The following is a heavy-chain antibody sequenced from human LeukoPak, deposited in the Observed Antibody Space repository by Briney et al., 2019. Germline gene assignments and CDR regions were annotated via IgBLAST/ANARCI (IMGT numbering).Heavy chain of an antibody. J-gene: IGHJ4*02. CDR2: IVVGSGNT. CDR3: AAAGLGASPFDY. V-gene: IGHV1-58*02. Sequence: SVKVSCKASGFTFTSSAMQWVRQARGQRLEWIGWIVVGSGNTNYAQKFQERVTITRDMSTSTAYMEPSSLRSEDTAVYYCAAAGLGASPFDYWGQGTLVTVSS. CDR1: GFTFTSSA. D-gene: IGHD1-26*01.